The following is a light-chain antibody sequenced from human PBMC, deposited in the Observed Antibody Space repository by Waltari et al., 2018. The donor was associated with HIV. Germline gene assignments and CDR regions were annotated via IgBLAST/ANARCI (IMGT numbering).Light chain of an antibody. CDR2: EVS. Sequence: QSALTQPPSVSGSPGQSVTISFTGTSSDVGSYNRVSWYQPPPGTAPKLMIYEVSNQPCVSPLLFSGSKSDNTASLTISGLQAEDEADYYCSSYTSSSTFGVVCGGGTKLTVL. V-gene: IGLV2-18*02. J-gene: IGLJ2*01. CDR3: SSYTSSSTFGVV. CDR1: SSDVGSYNR.